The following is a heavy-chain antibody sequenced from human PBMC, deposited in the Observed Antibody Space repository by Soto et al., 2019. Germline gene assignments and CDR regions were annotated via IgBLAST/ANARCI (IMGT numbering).Heavy chain of an antibody. J-gene: IGHJ4*02. V-gene: IGHV4-34*01. Sequence: QMHIQQWGAGLLKPSETLSLTCAVSGGSFNDFYWNWVRQPPGEGLEWIGEVNHAGGTDYNPSLKSRVTISEDRSKNQLSLRLKSVTVADTATYYCERRGRYGGRSYTGWGQGTLVTVSS. D-gene: IGHD2-15*01. CDR1: GGSFNDFY. CDR2: VNHAGGT. CDR3: ERRGRYGGRSYTG.